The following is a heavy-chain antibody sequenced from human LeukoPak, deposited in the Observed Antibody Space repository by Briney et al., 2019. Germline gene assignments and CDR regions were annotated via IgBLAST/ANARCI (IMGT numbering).Heavy chain of an antibody. Sequence: ASVKVSCKASGYTFTGYYMHWVRQAPGQGLEWMGIINPSGGSTSYAQKFQGRVTMTRDTSTSTVYMEQSSLRSEDTAVYYCASLNSGSYSDYWGQGTLVTVSS. D-gene: IGHD3-10*01. CDR2: INPSGGST. V-gene: IGHV1-46*01. CDR3: ASLNSGSYSDY. CDR1: GYTFTGYY. J-gene: IGHJ4*02.